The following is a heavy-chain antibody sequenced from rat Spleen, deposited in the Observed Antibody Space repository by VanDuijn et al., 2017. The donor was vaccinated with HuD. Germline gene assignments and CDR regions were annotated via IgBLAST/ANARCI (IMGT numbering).Heavy chain of an antibody. CDR2: INSAGSN. CDR3: ARSGGGTGGFTY. J-gene: IGHJ3*01. Sequence: EVQLQESGPGLVKPSQSLSLTCSVTGYSITSSYRWNWIRKFPGNKLEWMGYINSAGSNNYNPSLKSRISITRDTSKNQLFLPVNSLTPDDTATYACARSGGGTGGFTYWGPGTLVTFSS. CDR1: GYSITSSYR. D-gene: IGHD1-5*01. V-gene: IGHV3-3*01.